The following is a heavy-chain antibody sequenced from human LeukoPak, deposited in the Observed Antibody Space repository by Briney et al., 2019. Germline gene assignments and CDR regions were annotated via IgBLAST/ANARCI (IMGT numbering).Heavy chain of an antibody. Sequence: ESLKISCKGSGYSFTSYWISWVRQMPGKGLEWMGRIDPRDSYTKYSPSFQGHVSISADKSISTAYLQWSSLKASDTATYYCARLESSGYYVYWGQGTLVTVSA. CDR3: ARLESSGYYVY. CDR1: GYSFTSYW. CDR2: IDPRDSYT. J-gene: IGHJ4*02. D-gene: IGHD3-22*01. V-gene: IGHV5-10-1*01.